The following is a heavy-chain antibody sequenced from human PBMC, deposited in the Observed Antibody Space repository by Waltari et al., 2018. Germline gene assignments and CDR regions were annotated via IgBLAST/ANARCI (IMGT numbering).Heavy chain of an antibody. Sequence: QVQLVESGGGVVQPGTSLSLSCAASGFTFSGFAMHWVRQAPGKGLEWVAVILHDGSNKYYADSVRGRFTISRDNSKNTLYLQINSLRVEDTAVYYCARGLGDYYNAKGFMWGQGTMVAVSS. D-gene: IGHD3-3*01. V-gene: IGHV3-30*01. CDR1: GFTFSGFA. J-gene: IGHJ3*01. CDR3: ARGLGDYYNAKGFM. CDR2: ILHDGSNK.